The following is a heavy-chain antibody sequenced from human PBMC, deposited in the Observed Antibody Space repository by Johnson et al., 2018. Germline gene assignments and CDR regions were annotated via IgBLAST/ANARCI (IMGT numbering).Heavy chain of an antibody. CDR2: INGDGSGA. J-gene: IGHJ3*02. CDR1: GFTFIRHW. Sequence: VQLQESGGDLVQPGGSLRLSCAASGFTFIRHWMHWVRQAPGKGLVGVARINGDGSGAYYADSVKGRFAISRNNAKNSLYLQMNNLRVEDTAIYYCAKVKPLTSGWSPDAFDIWGHGTMVTVSS. D-gene: IGHD6-19*01. CDR3: AKVKPLTSGWSPDAFDI. V-gene: IGHV3-74*01.